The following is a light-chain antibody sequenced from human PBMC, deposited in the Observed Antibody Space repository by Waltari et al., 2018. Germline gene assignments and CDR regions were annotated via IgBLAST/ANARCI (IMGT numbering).Light chain of an antibody. Sequence: DIQMTQSPSTLSASVGDRVPITCRASQSISSWLAWYQQKPGKAPKLLIYKASSLESGVPSRFSGSGSGTEFTLTISSLQPDDFATYYCQQYNSSLWTFGQGTKVEIK. CDR3: QQYNSSLWT. V-gene: IGKV1-5*03. CDR1: QSISSW. CDR2: KAS. J-gene: IGKJ1*01.